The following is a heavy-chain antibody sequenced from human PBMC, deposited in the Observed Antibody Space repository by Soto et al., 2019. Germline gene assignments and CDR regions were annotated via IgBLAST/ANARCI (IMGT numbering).Heavy chain of an antibody. J-gene: IGHJ4*02. D-gene: IGHD3-22*01. CDR3: ATEPIYYNDGSGYYPLGH. Sequence: ASVKVSCMASGYSFATYGFSWVRQAPGQGLECVGWISAHNGDTHYSQKFQGRVTLTTDTSTNTGYMELRSLTSDDTAVYFCATEPIYYNDGSGYYPLGHWGQGTLVTVSS. CDR1: GYSFATYG. V-gene: IGHV1-18*04. CDR2: ISAHNGDT.